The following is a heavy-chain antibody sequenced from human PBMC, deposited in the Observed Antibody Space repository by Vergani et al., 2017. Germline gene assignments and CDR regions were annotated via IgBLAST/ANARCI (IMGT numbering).Heavy chain of an antibody. CDR1: GGSISSYY. Sequence: QVQLQESGPGLVKPSETLSLTCTVSGGSISSYYWSWIRQPPGKGLEWIGCIYYSGSTNYNPSLKRRVTISVDTSKNHFSLKLSSVTAADTAVYYCASLLSGVYGSGSYYKVWGQGTLVTVSS. J-gene: IGHJ4*02. D-gene: IGHD3-10*01. V-gene: IGHV4-59*01. CDR3: ASLLSGVYGSGSYYKV. CDR2: IYYSGST.